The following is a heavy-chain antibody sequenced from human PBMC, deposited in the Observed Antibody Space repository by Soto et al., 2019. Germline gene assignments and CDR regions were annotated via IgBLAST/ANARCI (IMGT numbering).Heavy chain of an antibody. J-gene: IGHJ4*02. CDR3: ARVDYYDSSGYQPNYFDY. CDR2: IIPILGIA. CDR1: GGTFSSYT. Sequence: QVQLVQSGAEVKKPGSSVKVSCKASGGTFSSYTISWVRQAPGQGLEWMGRIIPILGIANYAQKFQGRVTITADKSTSTAYMELSGLRSEDTAVYYCARVDYYDSSGYQPNYFDYWGQGTLVTVSS. V-gene: IGHV1-69*02. D-gene: IGHD3-22*01.